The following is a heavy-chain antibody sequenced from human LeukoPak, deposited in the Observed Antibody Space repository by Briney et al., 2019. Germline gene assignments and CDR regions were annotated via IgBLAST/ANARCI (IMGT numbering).Heavy chain of an antibody. CDR1: CDSISIYY. D-gene: IGHD6-13*01. V-gene: IGHV4-4*07. CDR2: IYTSGSP. CDR3: ARVQYSSSWTYYFDY. Sequence: AETLSLTRTLSCDSISIYYWRWTRQPAGGGLEWIGRIYTSGSPNFNPHLKSRVTMSVDTSKNQSSLKLSSVTAADTAAYYCARVQYSSSWTYYFDYWGQGTLVTVSS. J-gene: IGHJ4*02.